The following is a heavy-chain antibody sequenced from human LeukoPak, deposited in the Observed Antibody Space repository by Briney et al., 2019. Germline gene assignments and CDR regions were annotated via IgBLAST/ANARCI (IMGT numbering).Heavy chain of an antibody. CDR1: GGSISSSSYY. Sequence: SESLSLTCTVSGGSISSSSYYWGWIRQPPGKGLEWIGSIYYSGSTYYNPSLKSRVTISVDTSKNQFSLKLSSVTAADTAVYYCARDYGSGSYPFDYWGQGTLVTVSS. CDR3: ARDYGSGSYPFDY. J-gene: IGHJ4*02. D-gene: IGHD3-10*01. CDR2: IYYSGST. V-gene: IGHV4-39*02.